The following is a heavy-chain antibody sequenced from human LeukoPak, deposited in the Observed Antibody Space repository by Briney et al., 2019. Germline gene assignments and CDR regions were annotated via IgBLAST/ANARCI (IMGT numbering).Heavy chain of an antibody. V-gene: IGHV4-4*02. J-gene: IGHJ4*02. D-gene: IGHD1-26*01. CDR3: ARGPRIVGATPRAYYDFDY. CDR1: GGSTSSSNW. CDR2: IYHSGST. Sequence: SETLSLTCAVSGGSTSSSNWWSWVRQPPGKGLEWIGEIYHSGSTNYNPSLKSRVTISVDTSKNQFSLKLSSVTAADTAVYYCARGPRIVGATPRAYYDFDYWGQGTLVTVSS.